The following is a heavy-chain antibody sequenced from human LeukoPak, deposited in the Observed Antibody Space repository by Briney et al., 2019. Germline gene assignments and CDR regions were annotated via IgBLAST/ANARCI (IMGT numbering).Heavy chain of an antibody. CDR1: GGSFSGYY. CDR2: INHSGST. V-gene: IGHV4-34*01. J-gene: IGHJ2*01. Sequence: SETLSLTCAVYGGSFSGYYWSWIRQPPGKGLEWIGEINHSGSTNYNPSLKSRVTISVDTSKNQFSLKLNSVTAADTAVYYCARHSLSRQHIVVVTAVHWYFDLWGRGTLVTVSS. D-gene: IGHD2-21*02. CDR3: ARHSLSRQHIVVVTAVHWYFDL.